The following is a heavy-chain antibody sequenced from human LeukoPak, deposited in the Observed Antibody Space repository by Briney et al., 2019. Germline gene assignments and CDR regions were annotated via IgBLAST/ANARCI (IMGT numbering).Heavy chain of an antibody. CDR2: IYYSGST. Sequence: SETLSLTCTVSGGSISSGGYYWSWIRQHPGKGLEWIGYIYYSGSTYYNPSLKSRVTISVDTSKNQLSLKLSSVTAADTAVYYCARERKDYSKDYWGQGTLVTVSS. V-gene: IGHV4-31*03. CDR3: ARERKDYSKDY. J-gene: IGHJ4*02. CDR1: GGSISSGGYY. D-gene: IGHD4-11*01.